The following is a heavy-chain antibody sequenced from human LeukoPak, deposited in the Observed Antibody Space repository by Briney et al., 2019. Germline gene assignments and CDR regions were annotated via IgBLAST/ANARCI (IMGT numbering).Heavy chain of an antibody. D-gene: IGHD6-13*01. J-gene: IGHJ5*02. CDR2: INHSGST. V-gene: IGHV4-34*01. CDR3: AGDVGSSRWWNWFDP. CDR1: GGSFSGYY. Sequence: PSETLSLTCAVYGGSFSGYYWSWIRQPPGKGLEWIGEINHSGSTNYNPSLKSRVTISVDTSKNQFSLKLSSVTAADTAVYYCAGDVGSSRWWNWFDPWGQGTLVTVSS.